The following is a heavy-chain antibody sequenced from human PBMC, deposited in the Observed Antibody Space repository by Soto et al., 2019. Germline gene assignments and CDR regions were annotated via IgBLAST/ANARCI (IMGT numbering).Heavy chain of an antibody. Sequence: ASVKVSCKASGYTFTSYDINWVRQATGQGLEWMGWMNPNSGNTGYAQKFQGRVTMTRNTSISTAYMELSSLRSEDTAVYYCARMGSNIWFGEPYDAFDIWGQGTMVTVSS. V-gene: IGHV1-8*01. D-gene: IGHD3-10*01. CDR1: GYTFTSYD. CDR3: ARMGSNIWFGEPYDAFDI. CDR2: MNPNSGNT. J-gene: IGHJ3*02.